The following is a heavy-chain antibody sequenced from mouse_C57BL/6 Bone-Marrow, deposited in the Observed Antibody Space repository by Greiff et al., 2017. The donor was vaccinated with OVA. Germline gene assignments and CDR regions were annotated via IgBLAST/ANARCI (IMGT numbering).Heavy chain of an antibody. CDR1: GFTFSDYG. CDR3: ARYYYGSTWFAY. J-gene: IGHJ3*01. Sequence: EVKLVESGGGLVKPGGSLKLSCAASGFTFSDYGMHWVRQAPEKGLEWVAYISSGSSTIYYADTVKGRFTISRDNAKNTLFLQMTSLRSEDTAMYYCARYYYGSTWFAYWGQGTVVTVSA. D-gene: IGHD1-1*01. CDR2: ISSGSSTI. V-gene: IGHV5-17*01.